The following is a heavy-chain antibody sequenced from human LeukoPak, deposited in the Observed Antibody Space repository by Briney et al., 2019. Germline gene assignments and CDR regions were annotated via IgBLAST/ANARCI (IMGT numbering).Heavy chain of an antibody. CDR3: ARHIRLTGYDYYYYYGMDV. CDR2: IDPSDSDT. D-gene: IGHD5-12*01. V-gene: IGHV5-10-1*01. Sequence: GESLRISCKGSGYNFGTYWITWVRQMPGKGLEWIWRIDPSDSDTNYSPSFEGRVTISTDKSISTAFLQWSSLKASDTAMYYCARHIRLTGYDYYYYYGMDVWGQGTTVTVSS. J-gene: IGHJ6*02. CDR1: GYNFGTYW.